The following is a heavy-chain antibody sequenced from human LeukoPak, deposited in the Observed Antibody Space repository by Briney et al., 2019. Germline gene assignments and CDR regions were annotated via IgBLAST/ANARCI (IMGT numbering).Heavy chain of an antibody. CDR2: INQGGSEK. Sequence: SGGSLRLSCAPSGFTFSTYWMGWVRQAPGKGLEWLANINQGGSEKYYVDSVKGRFTISRDNAKNSLFLQMNILRAEDTAVYYCARDVGDLWGQGTLVTVSS. CDR1: GFTFSTYW. V-gene: IGHV3-7*01. D-gene: IGHD2-21*02. CDR3: ARDVGDL. J-gene: IGHJ4*02.